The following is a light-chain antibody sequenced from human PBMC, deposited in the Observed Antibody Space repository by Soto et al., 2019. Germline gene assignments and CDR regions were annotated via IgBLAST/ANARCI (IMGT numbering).Light chain of an antibody. CDR3: QQSFT. Sequence: DIQMTQSPSTLSASVGDRVTITCRASQSISSWLAWYQQKPGKAPKLLIYKASTLESGVPSRFSGSGSGTEFTLTIGSLQPDDFAPYYCQQSFTFGPGTKVDIK. CDR1: QSISSW. V-gene: IGKV1-5*03. J-gene: IGKJ3*01. CDR2: KAS.